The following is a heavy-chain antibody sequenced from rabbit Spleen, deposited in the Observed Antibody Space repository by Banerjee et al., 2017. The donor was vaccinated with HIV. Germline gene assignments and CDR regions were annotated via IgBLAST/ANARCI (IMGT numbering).Heavy chain of an antibody. Sequence: QSLEESGGDLVKPGASLTLTCTASGFSFSGRYWISWVRQAPEKGLEWIADIFTGSSGTTYYASWARGRFTGSKTSSTTVTLQMTSLTVADTATYFCARDTGSSFSSYGMDLWGQGPSSPS. J-gene: IGHJ6*01. V-gene: IGHV1S40*01. CDR3: ARDTGSSFSSYGMDL. CDR2: IFTGSSGTT. CDR1: GFSFSGRYW. D-gene: IGHD8-1*01.